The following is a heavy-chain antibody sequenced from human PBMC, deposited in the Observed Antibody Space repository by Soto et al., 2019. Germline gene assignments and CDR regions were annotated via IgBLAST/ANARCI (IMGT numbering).Heavy chain of an antibody. CDR3: AKAGPHFGVVTAFLRAGGY. J-gene: IGHJ4*02. Sequence: EVQLLESGGGLVQPGGSLRLSCAASGFTFSSYAMSWVRQAPGKGLEWVSAISGSGGSTYYADSVKGRFTISRDNSKNALYLKRNSRGAGDRAVYYWAKAGPHFGVVTAFLRAGGYGGQGPLVTVSS. CDR2: ISGSGGST. CDR1: GFTFSSYA. D-gene: IGHD2-21*02. V-gene: IGHV3-23*01.